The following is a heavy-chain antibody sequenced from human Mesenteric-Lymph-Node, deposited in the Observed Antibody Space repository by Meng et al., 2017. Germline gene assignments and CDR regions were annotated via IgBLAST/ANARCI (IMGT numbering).Heavy chain of an antibody. CDR2: ISAYNGNT. CDR1: GYIFTSYC. V-gene: IGHV1-18*01. CDR3: ARDLSSRYSSSWQHENNWFDH. J-gene: IGHJ5*02. Sequence: ASAMVSCKASGYIFTSYCISRLLQAPGQGLEWWGWISAYNGNTNYAQKFQGRVTMTRDTSISTAYMELSRLRSDDTAVYYCARDLSSRYSSSWQHENNWFDHWGQGTLVTVSS. D-gene: IGHD6-13*01.